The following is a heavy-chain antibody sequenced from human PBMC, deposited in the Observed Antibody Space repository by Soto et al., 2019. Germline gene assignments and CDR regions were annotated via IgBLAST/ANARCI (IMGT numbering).Heavy chain of an antibody. CDR2: TTASGANT. D-gene: IGHD2-15*01. CDR1: GCTFADYP. V-gene: IGHV3-23*01. CDR3: AKRFLALAGGCYLGS. J-gene: IGHJ5*02. Sequence: GGSLRLSCVASGCTFADYPMNWVLQVPGKGMAWISRTTASGANTYYSDSVRGRLTTSRGNSKNTLFLQMNSLRVDDTAIYSCAKRFLALAGGCYLGSWGQGTLVTVYS.